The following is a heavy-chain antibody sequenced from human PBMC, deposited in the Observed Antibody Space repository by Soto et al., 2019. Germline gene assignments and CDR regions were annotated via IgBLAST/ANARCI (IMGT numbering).Heavy chain of an antibody. D-gene: IGHD5-12*01. CDR1: GFTFSSYD. V-gene: IGHV3-13*05. CDR3: ARDNYVDIVATIPDYYYYGMDV. J-gene: IGHJ6*02. Sequence: PGGSLRLSCAASGFTFSSYDMHWVRQATGKGLEWVSAIGTAGDPYYPGSVKGRFTISRDNAKSSLYLQMNSLRAEDTAVYYCARDNYVDIVATIPDYYYYGMDVWGQGTTVTVSS. CDR2: IGTAGDP.